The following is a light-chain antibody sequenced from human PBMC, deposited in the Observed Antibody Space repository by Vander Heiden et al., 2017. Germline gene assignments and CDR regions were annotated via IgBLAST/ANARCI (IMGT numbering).Light chain of an antibody. CDR3: QQYDTSPTT. CDR2: DTS. J-gene: IGKJ5*01. Sequence: EIVLTQSPVTLSLSPGERATLSCRASQTISSIYFAWYQQKPGQTPRLLIYDTSSRATGTPDRFRGNGSGTDFTLTISRLEPEDFAVYYCQQYDTSPTTFGQGTRLKIK. CDR1: QTISSIY. V-gene: IGKV3-20*01.